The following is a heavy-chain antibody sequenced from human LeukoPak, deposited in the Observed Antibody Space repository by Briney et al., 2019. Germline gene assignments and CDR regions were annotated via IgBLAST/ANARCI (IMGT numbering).Heavy chain of an antibody. CDR3: ARPVGATTSDY. V-gene: IGHV3-7*01. Sequence: GGSLRLSCAASGFTFSRYWMTWVRQAPGKGLEWVANIKQDGSQKYYVDSVKGRFTISRDNSKNTLYLQMNSLRAEDTAVYYCARPVGATTSDYWGQGTLVTVSS. D-gene: IGHD1-26*01. CDR1: GFTFSRYW. CDR2: IKQDGSQK. J-gene: IGHJ4*02.